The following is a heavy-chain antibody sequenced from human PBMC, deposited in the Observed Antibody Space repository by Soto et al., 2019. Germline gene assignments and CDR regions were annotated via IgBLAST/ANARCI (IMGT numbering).Heavy chain of an antibody. J-gene: IGHJ4*02. V-gene: IGHV1-69*01. Sequence: QVQLVQSGVEVREPGSAVKVSCKASGGTFKMYAMHWVRQAPGQGLEWMGGIIPILDKPTYAQKFQRRVTITVDDSTATAYMELTSLRSDDTAVYYCTRSIGSGGVVGGFDYWGQGTLVTVSS. CDR2: IIPILDKP. CDR1: GGTFKMYA. CDR3: TRSIGSGGVVGGFDY. D-gene: IGHD3-16*02.